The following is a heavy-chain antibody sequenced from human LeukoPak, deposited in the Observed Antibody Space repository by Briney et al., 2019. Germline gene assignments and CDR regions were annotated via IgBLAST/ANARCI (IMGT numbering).Heavy chain of an antibody. J-gene: IGHJ4*02. CDR1: GFSLTTSGVA. Sequence: SGPTLVEHTQTLTLTCTFSGFSLTTSGVAVGWIRQPPGKALEWLALIYRDNDKRYRPSLKSRLTITKDTSKNQVVLTMTDMDPVDTATYYCAHAPIVLMPPWRYYFDYWGQGILVTVSS. CDR3: AHAPIVLMPPWRYYFDY. CDR2: IYRDNDK. D-gene: IGHD2-8*01. V-gene: IGHV2-5*02.